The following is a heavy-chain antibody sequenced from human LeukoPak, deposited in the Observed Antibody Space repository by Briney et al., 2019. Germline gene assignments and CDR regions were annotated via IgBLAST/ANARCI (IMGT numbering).Heavy chain of an antibody. J-gene: IGHJ5*02. CDR3: ASNLSGSYYNWFDP. CDR2: IYYSGST. V-gene: IGHV4-61*01. CDR1: VGSVSSGSYY. Sequence: SETLSLTCTVSVGSVSSGSYYWSWIRQPPGKGLEWIGYIYYSGSTDYNPSLKSRVTISVDTSKNQFSLKLSSVTAADTAVYYCASNLSGSYYNWFDPWGQGTLVTVSS. D-gene: IGHD1-26*01.